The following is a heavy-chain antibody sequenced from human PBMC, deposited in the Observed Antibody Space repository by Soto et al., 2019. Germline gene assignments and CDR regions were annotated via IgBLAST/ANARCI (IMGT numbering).Heavy chain of an antibody. Sequence: PSETLSLTCAVYGGSFSGYYWSWIRQPPGKGLEWIGEINHSGSTNYNPSLKSRVTISVDTSKNQFSLKLSSVTAADTAVYYCARDKRGYSGYAHSDYWGQGTLVTVPQ. J-gene: IGHJ4*02. CDR2: INHSGST. CDR3: ARDKRGYSGYAHSDY. CDR1: GGSFSGYY. D-gene: IGHD5-12*01. V-gene: IGHV4-34*01.